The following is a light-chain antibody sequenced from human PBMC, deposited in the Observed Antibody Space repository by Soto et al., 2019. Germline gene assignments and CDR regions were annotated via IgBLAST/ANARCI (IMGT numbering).Light chain of an antibody. CDR2: GHN. V-gene: IGLV1-40*01. CDR3: QSYDNSLSGSGV. Sequence: QSVLTHPPSVSGAPGQRVTISCTGSTSHIGAGYEVHWYQHLPGTAPKLLVSGHNIRPSGVPDRFSGFKSGASASLVITGLQAEDEAEYYCQSYDNSLSGSGVFGGGTKVTVL. CDR1: TSHIGAGYE. J-gene: IGLJ3*02.